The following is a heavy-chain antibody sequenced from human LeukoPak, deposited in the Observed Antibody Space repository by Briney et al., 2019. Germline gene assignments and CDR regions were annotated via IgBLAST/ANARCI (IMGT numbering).Heavy chain of an antibody. CDR1: GFTFSSYG. Sequence: GGSLRLSCAASGFTFSSYGMHWVRQAPGKGLEWVAFIRYDGSNKYYADSVKGRFTISRDNAKNSLYLQMNSLRAEDTAVYYCARYSGAWDDYWGQGTLVTVSS. J-gene: IGHJ4*02. D-gene: IGHD4-17*01. CDR3: ARYSGAWDDY. V-gene: IGHV3-30*02. CDR2: IRYDGSNK.